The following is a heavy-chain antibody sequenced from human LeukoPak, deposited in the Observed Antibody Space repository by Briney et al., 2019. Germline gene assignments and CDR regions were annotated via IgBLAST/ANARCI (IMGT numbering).Heavy chain of an antibody. J-gene: IGHJ4*02. CDR2: TYYSGST. V-gene: IGHV4-39*01. CDR1: GGSISSSSYY. D-gene: IGHD3-16*01. Sequence: SETLSLTCTVSGGSISSSSYYGGWIRQPPGKWLEWIGTTYYSGSTYYNPSLKSRVTISVDTSKNQFSLKLSSVTAADTAVYYCARQKGGDYVWGTERLPDYWGQGTLVTVSS. CDR3: ARQKGGDYVWGTERLPDY.